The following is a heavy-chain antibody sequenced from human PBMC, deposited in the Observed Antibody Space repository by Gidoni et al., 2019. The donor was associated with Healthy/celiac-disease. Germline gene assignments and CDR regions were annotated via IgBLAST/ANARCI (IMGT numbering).Heavy chain of an antibody. V-gene: IGHV3-20*03. CDR2: INWNGGST. CDR1: GLAMDDYG. D-gene: IGHD6-6*01. J-gene: IGHJ6*03. Sequence: GLAMDDYGMSWVRQAPGKGLEWVSGINWNGGSTGYADSVKGRFTISRDNAKNSLYLQMNSLRAEDTALYYCARVDGSSSGRPPFYYYYYYMDVWGKGTTVTVSS. CDR3: ARVDGSSSGRPPFYYYYYYMDV.